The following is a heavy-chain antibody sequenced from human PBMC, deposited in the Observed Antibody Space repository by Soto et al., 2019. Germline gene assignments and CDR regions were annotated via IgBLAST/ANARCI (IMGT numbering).Heavy chain of an antibody. CDR2: ISGSGGST. V-gene: IGHV3-23*01. J-gene: IGHJ4*02. CDR3: AKVPYDFWSGYYPPLYFDY. Sequence: EVQLLESGGGLVQPGGSLRLSCAASGFTFSSYVMSWVRQAPGKGREWVSGISGSGGSTYYADSVKGRFTISRDNSTNTLYLQMNSLRAEDTAVYYCAKVPYDFWSGYYPPLYFDYWGQGTLVTVSS. CDR1: GFTFSSYV. D-gene: IGHD3-3*01.